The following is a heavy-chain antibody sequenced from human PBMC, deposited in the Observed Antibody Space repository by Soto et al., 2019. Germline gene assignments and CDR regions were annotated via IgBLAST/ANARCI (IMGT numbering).Heavy chain of an antibody. CDR2: IKSKTDGGTT. CDR3: TTDLYGSGSYYSYIDY. D-gene: IGHD3-10*01. V-gene: IGHV3-15*01. J-gene: IGHJ4*02. Sequence: EVQLVESGGGLVKPGGSLRLSCAASGFTFSNAWMSWVRQAPGKGLEWVGRIKSKTDGGTTDYAAPVKGRFTISRDDSKHTLYLQMNSLKTEDTAVYYCTTDLYGSGSYYSYIDYWGQGTLVTVSS. CDR1: GFTFSNAW.